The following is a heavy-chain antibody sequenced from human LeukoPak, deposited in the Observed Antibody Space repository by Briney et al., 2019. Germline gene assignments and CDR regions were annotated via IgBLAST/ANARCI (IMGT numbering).Heavy chain of an antibody. CDR3: ARDLGCSSTSCYYYYYMDV. CDR2: ISAYNGNT. CDR1: GYTFTNYG. D-gene: IGHD2-2*01. Sequence: ASVKVSCKASGYTFTNYGISWVRQAPGQGLEWMGWISAYNGNTHYAQNLQGRVTMTRDMSTSTVYMELSSLRSEDTAVYYCARDLGCSSTSCYYYYYMDVWGKGTTVTVSS. J-gene: IGHJ6*03. V-gene: IGHV1-18*01.